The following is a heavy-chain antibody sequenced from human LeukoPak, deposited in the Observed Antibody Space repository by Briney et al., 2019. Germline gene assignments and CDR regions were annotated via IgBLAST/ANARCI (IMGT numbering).Heavy chain of an antibody. Sequence: PSETLSLTCAVYGGSFSGYYWSWIRQPPGKGLEWIGEINHSGSTNYNPSLKSRVTISVDTSKNQFSLKLSSVTAADTAVYYCARDIPYGSGSYHYFQHWGQGTLVTVSS. D-gene: IGHD3-10*01. V-gene: IGHV4-34*01. CDR3: ARDIPYGSGSYHYFQH. J-gene: IGHJ1*01. CDR2: INHSGST. CDR1: GGSFSGYY.